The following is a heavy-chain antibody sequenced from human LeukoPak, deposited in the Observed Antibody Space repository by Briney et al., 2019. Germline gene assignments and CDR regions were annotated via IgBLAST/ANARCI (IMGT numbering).Heavy chain of an antibody. CDR3: ARLMGIAAAGTDDY. CDR2: INHSGST. J-gene: IGHJ4*02. D-gene: IGHD6-13*01. CDR1: GGSFSGYY. Sequence: SETLSLTCAVYGGSFSGYYWSWIRQPPGKGLEWIGEINHSGSTNYNPSLKSRVTISVDTSKNQFSLKLSSVTAADTAVYYYARLMGIAAAGTDDYWGQGTLVTVSS. V-gene: IGHV4-34*01.